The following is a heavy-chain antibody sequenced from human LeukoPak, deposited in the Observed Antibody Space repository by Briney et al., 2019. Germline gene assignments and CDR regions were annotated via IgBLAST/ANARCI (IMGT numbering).Heavy chain of an antibody. Sequence: SETLSLTCTVSGGSISSGDYYWSWIRQPPGKGLEWIGYIYYSGSTYYNPSLKSRVTISVDTSKNQFSLKLSSVTAADTAVYYCARDHLEELLFDYWGQGSLVTVSS. CDR2: IYYSGST. V-gene: IGHV4-30-4*08. D-gene: IGHD1-26*01. CDR1: GGSISSGDYY. J-gene: IGHJ4*02. CDR3: ARDHLEELLFDY.